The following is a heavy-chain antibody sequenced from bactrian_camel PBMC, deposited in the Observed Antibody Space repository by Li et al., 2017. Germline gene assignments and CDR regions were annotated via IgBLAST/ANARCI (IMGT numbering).Heavy chain of an antibody. V-gene: IGHV3S1*01. CDR1: GYSSQDYC. Sequence: HVQLVESGGGTVQAGGSVRLSCGVSGYSSQDYCIGWFRQTPGGEREAVAAIDTDDRATYYANSVKGRHTVSLDNAKNTVTLQMNSLKPEDTAVYSCATVLQGTLCRWENFGYWGQGTQVTVS. D-gene: IGHD1*01. CDR2: IDTDDRAT. J-gene: IGHJ6*01. CDR3: ATVLQGTLCRWENFGY.